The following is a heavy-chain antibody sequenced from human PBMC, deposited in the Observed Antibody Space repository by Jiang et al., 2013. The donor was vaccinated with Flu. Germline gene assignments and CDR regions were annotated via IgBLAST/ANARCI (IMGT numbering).Heavy chain of an antibody. V-gene: IGHV4-59*08. D-gene: IGHD6-19*01. CDR2: VYYSGTT. CDR3: ARRGAVAGYLFDY. Sequence: KPSETLSLTCTVSGASISSAYWNWIRQPPGKELQWIGNVYYSGTTSYNPSLKSRVTISVDTSKNQFSLKLSSVTAADTAVYYCARRGAVAGYLFDYWGQGTLVTVSS. J-gene: IGHJ4*02. CDR1: GASISSAY.